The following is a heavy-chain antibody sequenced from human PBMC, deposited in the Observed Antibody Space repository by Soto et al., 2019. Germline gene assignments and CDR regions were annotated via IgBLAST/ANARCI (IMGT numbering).Heavy chain of an antibody. J-gene: IGHJ4*02. CDR3: ARGLVGATLRFDY. CDR1: GYIFTNYA. Sequence: QVQLVQSGTEVKKPGASVKVSCKASGYIFTNYAISWVRRAPGQGLEWMGWISAYNANTNYAEKVQGRVTMTTDTSTSTAYMELRSLRADDTAVYYCARGLVGATLRFDYWGQGTLVTVSS. V-gene: IGHV1-18*01. CDR2: ISAYNANT. D-gene: IGHD1-26*01.